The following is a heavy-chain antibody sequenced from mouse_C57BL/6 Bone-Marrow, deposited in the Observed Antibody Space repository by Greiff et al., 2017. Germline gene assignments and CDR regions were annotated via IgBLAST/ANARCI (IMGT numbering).Heavy chain of an antibody. CDR2: IDPSDSYT. CDR3: AKDRDEGYVHYYAMDY. V-gene: IGHV1-50*01. Sequence: QVQLKQPGAELVKPGASVKLSCKASGYTFTSYWMQWVKQRPGQGLEWIGEIDPSDSYTNYNQKFKGKATLTVDTSSSTAYMQLSSLTSEDSAVYYCAKDRDEGYVHYYAMDYRGLKASVTVS. J-gene: IGHJ4*01. CDR1: GYTFTSYW. D-gene: IGHD2-3*01.